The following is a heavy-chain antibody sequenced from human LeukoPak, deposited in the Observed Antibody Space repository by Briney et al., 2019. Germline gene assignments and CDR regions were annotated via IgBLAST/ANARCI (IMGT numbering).Heavy chain of an antibody. V-gene: IGHV4-4*02. Sequence: SETLSLTCTVSGGSISSSNWWSWVRQPPGKGLEWIGEIYHSGSTNYNPSLKSRVTISVDKSKNQFSLKLSSVTAADTAVYYCARDAVGGEQWLVTYFDYWGQGTLVTVSS. CDR2: IYHSGST. J-gene: IGHJ4*02. CDR1: GGSISSSNW. CDR3: ARDAVGGEQWLVTYFDY. D-gene: IGHD6-19*01.